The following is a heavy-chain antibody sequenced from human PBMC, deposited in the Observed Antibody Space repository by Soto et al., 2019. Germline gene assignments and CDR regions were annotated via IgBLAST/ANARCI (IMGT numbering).Heavy chain of an antibody. CDR1: GFTFSIFA. D-gene: IGHD2-21*01. CDR3: AKDRVNHNSVWDPFDI. CDR2: MGGSNDDT. Sequence: PGGSLILSCAASGFTFSIFAMSWVRQAPGKGLEWVSGMGGSNDDTYYADSVKGRFTISRDNSKNTLFLQMNSLRAEDTAVYYRAKDRVNHNSVWDPFDIWGQGTMVTVSS. J-gene: IGHJ3*02. V-gene: IGHV3-23*01.